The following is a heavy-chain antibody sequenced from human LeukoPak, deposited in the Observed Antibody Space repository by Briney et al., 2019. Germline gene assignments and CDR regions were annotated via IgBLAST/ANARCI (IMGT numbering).Heavy chain of an antibody. V-gene: IGHV3-23*01. J-gene: IGHJ4*02. Sequence: GGSQRLSCVASGFTFNTNAMTWVRQAPGKGLEWVSAISGSGGSTYYADSVKGRLTISRDNSKNTLYLQMNSLRAEDTAVYYCAKNDDFFDYWGQGTLVTVSS. D-gene: IGHD3-3*01. CDR3: AKNDDFFDY. CDR1: GFTFNTNA. CDR2: ISGSGGST.